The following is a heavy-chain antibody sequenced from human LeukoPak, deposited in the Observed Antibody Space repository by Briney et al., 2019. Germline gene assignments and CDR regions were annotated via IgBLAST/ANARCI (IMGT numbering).Heavy chain of an antibody. J-gene: IGHJ4*02. Sequence: GGSLRLSCAASGFTFSSYAMSWVRQAPGKGLEWVSTISGSGGTTYYADSVEGQFTISRDNSKNTVSLQMNSLRAEDTAIYYCAKSVSPGGYVGSLYFFDDWGQGTLVTVSS. CDR3: AKSVSPGGYVGSLYFFDD. CDR2: ISGSGGTT. CDR1: GFTFSSYA. V-gene: IGHV3-23*01. D-gene: IGHD1-26*01.